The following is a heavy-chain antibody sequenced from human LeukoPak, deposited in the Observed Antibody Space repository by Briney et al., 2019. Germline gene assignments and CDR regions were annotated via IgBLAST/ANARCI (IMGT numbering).Heavy chain of an antibody. CDR3: ARGSWFGESLDYGMDV. CDR2: ISTYHGNT. D-gene: IGHD3-10*01. CDR1: GYTFSSYG. J-gene: IGHJ6*02. Sequence: ASVKVSCKASGYTFSSYGISWVRQSPGQRLEWMGWISTYHGNTKNAQTFQGRVTMTTDTSTTTAYMELRSLRSDDAAVYYCARGSWFGESLDYGMDVWGQGTTVTVSS. V-gene: IGHV1-18*01.